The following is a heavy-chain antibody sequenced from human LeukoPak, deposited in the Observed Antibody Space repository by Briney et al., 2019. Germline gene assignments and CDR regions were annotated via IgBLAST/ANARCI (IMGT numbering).Heavy chain of an antibody. D-gene: IGHD3-10*01. V-gene: IGHV3-30*03. CDR3: TRPLWFGESSAFDY. Sequence: GGSLRLSCAASGFTFSSYGMHWVRQAPGKGLEGVAVISYDGSNKYYADSVKGRFTISRDNSKNTPYLQMNSLRAEDTAVYYCTRPLWFGESSAFDYWGQGTLVTVSS. J-gene: IGHJ4*02. CDR2: ISYDGSNK. CDR1: GFTFSSYG.